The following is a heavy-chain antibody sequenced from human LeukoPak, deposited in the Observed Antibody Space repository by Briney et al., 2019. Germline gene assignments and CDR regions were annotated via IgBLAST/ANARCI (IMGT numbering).Heavy chain of an antibody. CDR2: ISSSSSYI. V-gene: IGHV3-21*01. J-gene: IGHJ5*02. Sequence: GGSLRLSCAASGFTFSSYSMNWVRQAPGKGLEWVSSISSSSSYIYYADSLKGRFTISRDNAKNSLYLQMNSLRAEDTAVYYCARGSRGVLIRKGWFDPWGQGTLVTVSS. D-gene: IGHD3-16*01. CDR1: GFTFSSYS. CDR3: ARGSRGVLIRKGWFDP.